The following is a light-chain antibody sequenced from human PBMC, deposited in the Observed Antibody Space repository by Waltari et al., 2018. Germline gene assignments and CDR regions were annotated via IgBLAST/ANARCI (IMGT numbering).Light chain of an antibody. CDR1: SSNIGGNV. CDR3: VAWDDSLTGYV. CDR2: SSD. V-gene: IGLV1-44*01. J-gene: IGLJ1*01. Sequence: QSVLTQPPSTSGTPGQRVIISCSGSSSNIGGNVVNWYQQIPRTAPKLLTYSSDQRPSGFPDRFACSNSGTSASRSIRGLQSEDEADYYCVAWDDSLTGYVFGTGTKVTVL.